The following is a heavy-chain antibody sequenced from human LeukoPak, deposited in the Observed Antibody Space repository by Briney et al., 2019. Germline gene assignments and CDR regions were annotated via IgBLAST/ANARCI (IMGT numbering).Heavy chain of an antibody. Sequence: ASVKLPCKVSGYTHTELSMHWARQAPGKGLEWMGGFDPEDGETVYAQRFQGRVTMTEDTSTDTAYMELSSLRSEDTAVYYCATGSLRLGEFSLSCWGQGGLVSVSS. J-gene: IGHJ4*02. V-gene: IGHV1-24*01. CDR2: FDPEDGET. CDR1: GYTHTELS. CDR3: ATGSLRLGEFSLSC. D-gene: IGHD3-16*02.